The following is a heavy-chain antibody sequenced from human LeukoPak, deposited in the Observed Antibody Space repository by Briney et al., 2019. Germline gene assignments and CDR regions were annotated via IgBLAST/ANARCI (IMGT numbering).Heavy chain of an antibody. D-gene: IGHD7-27*01. CDR1: GGSFSGYY. CDR2: INHSGST. J-gene: IGHJ5*02. Sequence: SETLSLTCAVYGGSFSGYYWSWIRQPPGKGLEWIGEINHSGSTNYNPSLKSRVTISVDTSKNQFSLKLSSVTAADTAVYYCARLPFDRLGIRWFDPWGQGTLVTVSS. V-gene: IGHV4-34*01. CDR3: ARLPFDRLGIRWFDP.